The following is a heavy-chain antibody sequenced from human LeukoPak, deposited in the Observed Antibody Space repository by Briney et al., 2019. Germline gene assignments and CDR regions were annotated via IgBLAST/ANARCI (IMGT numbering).Heavy chain of an antibody. CDR2: ISAYNGNT. V-gene: IGHV1-18*01. J-gene: IGHJ4*02. Sequence: ASVKVSCKASGYTFTSYGISWVRQAPGQGLEWMGWISAYNGNTNYAQKLQGRVTMTTDTSTSTAYMELRSLRSDDTAVYYCASSVPPYKYDSLGYFDHWGQGTLVTVSS. CDR3: ASSVPPYKYDSLGYFDH. CDR1: GYTFTSYG. D-gene: IGHD3-9*01.